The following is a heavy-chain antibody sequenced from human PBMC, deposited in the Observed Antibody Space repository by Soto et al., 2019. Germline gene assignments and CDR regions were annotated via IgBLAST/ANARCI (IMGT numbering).Heavy chain of an antibody. J-gene: IGHJ4*02. D-gene: IGHD6-19*01. CDR1: GFIFSNYA. CDR2: TTNKPNGYIT. Sequence: PGGSLRLSCAGSGFIFSNYAVSWVRQAPGKGLEWVARTTNKPNGYITQYAASVKGRFTISRDDSKKLLYLQMNSLKTDDTAVYYCARLSTWLAELDYWGQGTLVTVSS. V-gene: IGHV3-72*01. CDR3: ARLSTWLAELDY.